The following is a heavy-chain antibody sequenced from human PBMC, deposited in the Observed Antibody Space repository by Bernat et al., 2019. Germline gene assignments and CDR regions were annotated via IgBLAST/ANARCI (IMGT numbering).Heavy chain of an antibody. CDR3: ARTTGDKRWLQLYYFDY. Sequence: QVQLQESGPGLVKPSGTLSLTCAVSGGSISSSNWWSWVRQPPGKGLEWIGEIYHSGSTNYNPSLKSRVTISVDKSKNQFSLKLSSVTAADTAVYYCARTTGDKRWLQLYYFDYWGQGTLVTVSS. V-gene: IGHV4-4*02. J-gene: IGHJ4*02. CDR1: GGSISSSNW. D-gene: IGHD5-12*01. CDR2: IYHSGST.